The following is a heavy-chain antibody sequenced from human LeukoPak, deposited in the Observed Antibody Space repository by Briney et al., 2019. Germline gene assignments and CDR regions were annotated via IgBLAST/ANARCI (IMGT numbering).Heavy chain of an antibody. Sequence: SVKVSCKASGGTFSSYAISWVRQAPGQGLEWMGRIIPIFGTANYAQKFQGRVTITTDESTSTAYMELSSLRSEDTAVYYCARVTGTTFILNYWGQGTPVTVSS. CDR1: GGTFSSYA. CDR2: IIPIFGTA. D-gene: IGHD1-7*01. CDR3: ARVTGTTFILNY. V-gene: IGHV1-69*05. J-gene: IGHJ4*02.